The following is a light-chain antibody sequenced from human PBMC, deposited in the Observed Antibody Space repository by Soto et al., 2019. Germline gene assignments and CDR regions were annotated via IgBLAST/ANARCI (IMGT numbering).Light chain of an antibody. CDR3: QHYNSYSEA. Sequence: DIQMTQSPSTRSASVGDRVTITCRASQSISSWVGWYRQKPGKATKLLIYKASTLKSGVPSRFSGSGSGTEFTLTISSLQPDDFATYYCQHYNSYSEAFGQGSKVDIK. V-gene: IGKV1-5*03. J-gene: IGKJ1*01. CDR2: KAS. CDR1: QSISSW.